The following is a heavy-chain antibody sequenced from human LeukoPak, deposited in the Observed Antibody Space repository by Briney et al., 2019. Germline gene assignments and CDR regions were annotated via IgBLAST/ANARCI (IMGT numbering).Heavy chain of an antibody. J-gene: IGHJ5*02. V-gene: IGHV5-51*01. CDR1: GYSFTSYW. Sequence: GESLKISCKGSGYSFTSYWIGWVRQMPGKGLEWMGIIYPGDSDTRYSPSFQGQVTISADQSISTAYLQWSSLKASDTAMYYCARGEEGATIFGVVIISGGGNWFDPWGQGTLVTVSS. CDR3: ARGEEGATIFGVVIISGGGNWFDP. CDR2: IYPGDSDT. D-gene: IGHD3-3*01.